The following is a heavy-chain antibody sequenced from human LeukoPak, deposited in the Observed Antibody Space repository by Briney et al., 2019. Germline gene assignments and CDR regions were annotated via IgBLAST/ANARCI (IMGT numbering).Heavy chain of an antibody. CDR2: LYCIGTT. J-gene: IGHJ4*02. CDR1: GGSISDYY. V-gene: IGHV4-59*01. Sequence: SETLSLTCSVSGGSISDYYWSWIRQSPGKGLEWIGCLYCIGTTNSNPSLKSRLTISQDTTENQFSLRLNSVTAADTGVYYCASQAALDYFDYWGQGILVTVSS. CDR3: ASQAALDYFDY.